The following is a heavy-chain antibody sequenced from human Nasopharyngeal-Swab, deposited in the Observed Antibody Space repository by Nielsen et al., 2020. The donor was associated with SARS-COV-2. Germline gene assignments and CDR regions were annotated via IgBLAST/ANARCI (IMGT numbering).Heavy chain of an antibody. Sequence: ASVKVSCKASGYTFTSYAMNWVRQAPGQGLEWMGWINTNTGNPTYAQGFTGRFVFSLDTSVSTAYLQISSLKAEDTAVYYCARDYIVVVPAAIINYYYYYYMDVWGKGTTVT. CDR1: GYTFTSYA. D-gene: IGHD2-2*01. J-gene: IGHJ6*03. CDR2: INTNTGNP. CDR3: ARDYIVVVPAAIINYYYYYYMDV. V-gene: IGHV7-4-1*02.